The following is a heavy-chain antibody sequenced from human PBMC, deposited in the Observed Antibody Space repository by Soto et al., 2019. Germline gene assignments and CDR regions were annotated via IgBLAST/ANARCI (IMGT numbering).Heavy chain of an antibody. CDR1: GGSISSGGYY. D-gene: IGHD5-18*01. CDR2: IYYSGST. Sequence: QVQLQESGPGLVKPSQTLSLTCTVSGGSISSGGYYWSWIRQHPGKGLEGIGYIYYSGSTYYNPSLKSRVTISVDTSKNQFSLKLSSVTAADTAVYYCARGIQLWLRVGYYFDYWGQGTLVTVSS. V-gene: IGHV4-31*03. CDR3: ARGIQLWLRVGYYFDY. J-gene: IGHJ4*02.